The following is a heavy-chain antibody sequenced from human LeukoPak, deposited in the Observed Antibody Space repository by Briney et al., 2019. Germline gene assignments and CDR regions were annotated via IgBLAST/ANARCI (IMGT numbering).Heavy chain of an antibody. V-gene: IGHV3-23*01. Sequence: GGSLRLSCAASGFTFSRYALNWVRQAPGKGLEWVSVISGSGGKTYYADSVKGRFTLSRDNSNRTLFLEMSSLRVEDTAVYYCAREGTYYDSSGYYVSWGQGTLVTVSA. CDR3: AREGTYYDSSGYYVS. CDR2: ISGSGGKT. D-gene: IGHD3-22*01. CDR1: GFTFSRYA. J-gene: IGHJ5*02.